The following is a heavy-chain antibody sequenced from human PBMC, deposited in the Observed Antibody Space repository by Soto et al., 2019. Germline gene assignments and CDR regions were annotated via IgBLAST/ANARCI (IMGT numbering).Heavy chain of an antibody. CDR2: IYYSGST. J-gene: IGHJ4*02. CDR1: GGSISSGGFY. Sequence: PSETLSLTCTVSGGSISSGGFYWSWIRQHPGKGLEWIGYIYYSGSTYYNPSLKSRVTISVDTSKNQFSLKLSSVTAADTAVYYCAREDPFGDYVWGSYRYTSGYFDYWGQGTLVTVSS. V-gene: IGHV4-31*03. D-gene: IGHD3-16*02. CDR3: AREDPFGDYVWGSYRYTSGYFDY.